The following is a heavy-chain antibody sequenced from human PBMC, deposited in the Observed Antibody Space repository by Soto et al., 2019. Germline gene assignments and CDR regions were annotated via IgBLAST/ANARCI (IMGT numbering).Heavy chain of an antibody. D-gene: IGHD2-2*01. CDR3: ARSPYADALDI. CDR1: GYSITNVNW. Sequence: ETLSLTCAVSGYSITNVNWWAWIRQPPGKGLEWIGYIFHSGTTHYNPSLKSRVTMSVDTSKNQFSLKVDSLTAEDTAVYYCARSPYADALDIWGQGTMVTVSS. V-gene: IGHV4-28*01. J-gene: IGHJ3*02. CDR2: IFHSGTT.